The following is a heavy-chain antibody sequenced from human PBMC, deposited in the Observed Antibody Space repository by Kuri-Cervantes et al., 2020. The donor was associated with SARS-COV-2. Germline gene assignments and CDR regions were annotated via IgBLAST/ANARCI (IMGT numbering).Heavy chain of an antibody. CDR3: ARGMIRGLIQSYYHGMDV. V-gene: IGHV1-2*04. D-gene: IGHD3-10*01. J-gene: IGHJ6*02. CDR2: INPNSGGT. CDR1: GYTFSSDY. Sequence: ASVKVSCKASGYTFSSDYYMYWVRQAPGQGLEWMGWINPNSGGTNYAQKFQGWVTMTRDTSSTGYMELSRLRSDDTAVYYCARGMIRGLIQSYYHGMDVWGQGTTVTVSS.